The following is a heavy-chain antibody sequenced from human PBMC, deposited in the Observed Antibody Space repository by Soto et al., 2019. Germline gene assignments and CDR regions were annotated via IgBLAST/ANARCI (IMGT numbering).Heavy chain of an antibody. CDR2: IKEDGSEK. CDR3: VRVGRVGGY. Sequence: EVPLVESGGGLVQPGGSLRLSCAASGFTFSNYWMSWVRQAPGKGLEWVANIKEDGSEKYYVDSVKGRFTISRDNAKNSLYLQMNSLRAEDTAVYYCVRVGRVGGYWGQGTLVTVSS. D-gene: IGHD3-16*01. V-gene: IGHV3-7*03. J-gene: IGHJ4*02. CDR1: GFTFSNYW.